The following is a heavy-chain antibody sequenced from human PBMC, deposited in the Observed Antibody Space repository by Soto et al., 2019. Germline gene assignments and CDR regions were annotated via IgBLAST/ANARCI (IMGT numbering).Heavy chain of an antibody. D-gene: IGHD3-3*01. V-gene: IGHV3-30*18. CDR1: GFTFSTFD. CDR2: ISYDGSNK. Sequence: QVQVVESGGGVVQPGRSLRLSCAASGFTFSTFDMHWVRQAPGKGLEWVALISYDGSNKYYGDSVKGRFTISRDNSKNTLYLQMNCLRAEDTSVYYCAKDEWIFGAYYYGMGVWGQGTSVTVSS. J-gene: IGHJ6*02. CDR3: AKDEWIFGAYYYGMGV.